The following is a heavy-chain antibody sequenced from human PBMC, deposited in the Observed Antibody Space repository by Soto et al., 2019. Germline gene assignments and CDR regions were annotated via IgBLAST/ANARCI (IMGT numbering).Heavy chain of an antibody. D-gene: IGHD1-26*01. CDR2: INPILGIA. Sequence: QVQLVQSGAEVKKPGSSVKVSCKASGGTFSSYIISWVRQAPGQGLEWMGRINPILGIANYAQKFQGRVTITADKSTSTAYMDLSSLRSEDTAVYYCARFPQTAIVGAAYFDYWGQGTLVTVSS. J-gene: IGHJ4*02. V-gene: IGHV1-69*02. CDR3: ARFPQTAIVGAAYFDY. CDR1: GGTFSSYI.